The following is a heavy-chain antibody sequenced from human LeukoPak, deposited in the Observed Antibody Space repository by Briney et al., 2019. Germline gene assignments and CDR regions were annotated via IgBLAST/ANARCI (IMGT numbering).Heavy chain of an antibody. CDR3: ARGGGLDV. Sequence: GGSLKLSCAPSGLPVSTTNMSWVRKAPGKGLEWVSVIYNGGSTYYADSVKGRFTISRDNSKNTLYLQMNSLRAEDTAVYFCARGGGLDVWGQGATVTVSS. CDR1: GLPVSTTN. D-gene: IGHD3-16*01. CDR2: IYNGGST. J-gene: IGHJ6*02. V-gene: IGHV3-53*01.